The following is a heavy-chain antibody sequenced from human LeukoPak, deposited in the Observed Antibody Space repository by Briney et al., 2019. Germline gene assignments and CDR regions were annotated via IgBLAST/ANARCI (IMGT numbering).Heavy chain of an antibody. V-gene: IGHV3-23*01. CDR1: GFTFSSYA. J-gene: IGHJ4*02. D-gene: IGHD1-26*01. Sequence: GGPLRLSCAASGFTFSSYAMSWVRQAPGKGLEWVSAVSGSGGSTYYTDSVKGRFTISRDNSKNTLYLQMNSLRAEDTALYFCAKYSGSYYKLYYLDYWGQGTLVTVSS. CDR3: AKYSGSYYKLYYLDY. CDR2: VSGSGGST.